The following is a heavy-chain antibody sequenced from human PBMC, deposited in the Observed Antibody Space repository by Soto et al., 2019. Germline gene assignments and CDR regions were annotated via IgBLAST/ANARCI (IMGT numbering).Heavy chain of an antibody. CDR1: GFTFSSYS. D-gene: IGHD3-9*01. Sequence: QVQLVESGGGVVQPGRSLRLSCAASGFTFSSYSMHWVRQAPGKGLECVALISYDGGNKYYADSVKGRFTISRDNSKNTLYLQMNSLRAEDTAVYYCARIDPTHDASDVWGQGTMVTVSS. V-gene: IGHV3-30-3*01. CDR2: ISYDGGNK. J-gene: IGHJ3*01. CDR3: ARIDPTHDASDV.